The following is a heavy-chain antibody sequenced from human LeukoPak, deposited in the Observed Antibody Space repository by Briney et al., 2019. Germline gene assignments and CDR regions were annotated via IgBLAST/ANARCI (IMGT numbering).Heavy chain of an antibody. CDR3: AKDHSGYGDYFDY. J-gene: IGHJ4*02. CDR1: GFTFSSYG. CDR2: ISYDGSNK. Sequence: SGRSLRLSCAASGFTFSSYGMHWVRQAPGKGLEWVAVISYDGSNKYYADSVKGRFTISRHNSKNTLYLQMNSLRAEDTAVYYCAKDHSGYGDYFDYWGQGTLVTVSS. V-gene: IGHV3-30*18. D-gene: IGHD4-17*01.